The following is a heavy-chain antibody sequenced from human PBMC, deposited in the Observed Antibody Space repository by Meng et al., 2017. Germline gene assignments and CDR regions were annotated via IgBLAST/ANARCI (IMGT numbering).Heavy chain of an antibody. CDR3: TRHTPFEYYDSSGYYPN. CDR2: IRSKANSYAT. V-gene: IGHV3-73*01. Sequence: GESLKISCAASGFTFSGSAMHWVRQASGKGLDWVGRIRSKANSYATAYAASVKGRFTISRDDSKNTAYLQMNSLKTEDTAVYYCTRHTPFEYYDSSGYYPNWGQGTLVTVSS. CDR1: GFTFSGSA. D-gene: IGHD3-22*01. J-gene: IGHJ4*02.